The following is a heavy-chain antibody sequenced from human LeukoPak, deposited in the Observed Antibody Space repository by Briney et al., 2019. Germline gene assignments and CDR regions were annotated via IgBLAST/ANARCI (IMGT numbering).Heavy chain of an antibody. D-gene: IGHD3-9*01. Sequence: SETLSLTCAVSGGSIGSYYWSWIRQPPGKGLEWMAYIHYSGSTNSNPSLKSRVTVSVDTSKNQVSLKLTSVTAADTAVYYCARDEMHYDMLTGYSLGWFDPWGPGTLVTVSS. CDR1: GGSIGSYY. V-gene: IGHV4-59*01. CDR3: ARDEMHYDMLTGYSLGWFDP. J-gene: IGHJ5*02. CDR2: IHYSGST.